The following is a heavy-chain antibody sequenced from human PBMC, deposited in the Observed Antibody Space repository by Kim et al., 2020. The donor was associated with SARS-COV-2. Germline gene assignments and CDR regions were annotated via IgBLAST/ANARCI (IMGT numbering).Heavy chain of an antibody. Sequence: GGSLRLSCAASGFTFRTYWMHWVRQVPGKGLVWVSRINDDGSVTTYADSVKGRFTISTDNSKNMMYLQMNSLRAEDTAVYYCTRDPDHSKGASFDYWGQG. CDR2: INDDGSVT. D-gene: IGHD4-4*01. J-gene: IGHJ4*02. V-gene: IGHV3-74*01. CDR1: GFTFRTYW. CDR3: TRDPDHSKGASFDY.